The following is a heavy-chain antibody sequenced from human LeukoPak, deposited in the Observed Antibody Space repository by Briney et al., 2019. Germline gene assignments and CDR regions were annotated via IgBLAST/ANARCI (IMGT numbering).Heavy chain of an antibody. CDR3: AREDRLRYTGNLSEGGFDY. J-gene: IGHJ4*02. CDR2: INSDGSST. D-gene: IGHD4-17*01. CDR1: GFTFSSYW. Sequence: AGGSLRLSCAASGFTFSSYWMHWVRQAPGKGLVWVSRINSDGSSTSYADSVKGRFTISRDNAKNTLYLQMNSLRAEDTAVYYCAREDRLRYTGNLSEGGFDYWGQGTLVTVSS. V-gene: IGHV3-74*01.